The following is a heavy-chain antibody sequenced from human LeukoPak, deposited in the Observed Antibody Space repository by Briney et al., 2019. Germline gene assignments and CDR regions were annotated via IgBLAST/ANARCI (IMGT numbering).Heavy chain of an antibody. CDR3: AKDHAGTGRAFEY. Sequence: QSGGSLRLSCATSGFTFTTCGVHWVRQAPGKGLEWVALMSSDGVKTYYADSVKGRFTISRDRYKDTLYLQMSRLRADDTAVYYCAKDHAGTGRAFEYWGQGTLVTVSS. CDR1: GFTFTTCG. D-gene: IGHD1-1*01. V-gene: IGHV3-30*04. CDR2: MSSDGVKT. J-gene: IGHJ4*02.